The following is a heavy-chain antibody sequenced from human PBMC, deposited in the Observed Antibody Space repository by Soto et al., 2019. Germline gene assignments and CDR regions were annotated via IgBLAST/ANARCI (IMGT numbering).Heavy chain of an antibody. V-gene: IGHV4-4*07. CDR1: CGSIISYY. Sequence: SETLSLTCTFSCGSIISYYWSWIRQPAGKGLEWIGRIYTSGSTNYNPSLKSRVTMSVDTSKNQFSLKLSSVTAADTAVYYCASGNYYDSSGYPGGFDYWGQGTLVTVSS. CDR2: IYTSGST. J-gene: IGHJ4*02. CDR3: ASGNYYDSSGYPGGFDY. D-gene: IGHD3-22*01.